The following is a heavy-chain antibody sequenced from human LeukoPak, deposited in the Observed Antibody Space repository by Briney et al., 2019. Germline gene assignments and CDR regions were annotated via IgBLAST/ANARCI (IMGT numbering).Heavy chain of an antibody. CDR2: ISYDGSNK. Sequence: SGGSLRLSCAASGFTFSSYGLHWVRQAPGKGLEWVAVISYDGSNKYYADSVKGRFTISRDNSKNTLYLQMNSLRAEDTAVYYCARVGYCSTTSCYWRAFDYWGQGTLVTVSS. CDR1: GFTFSSYG. V-gene: IGHV3-30*03. J-gene: IGHJ4*02. D-gene: IGHD2-2*01. CDR3: ARVGYCSTTSCYWRAFDY.